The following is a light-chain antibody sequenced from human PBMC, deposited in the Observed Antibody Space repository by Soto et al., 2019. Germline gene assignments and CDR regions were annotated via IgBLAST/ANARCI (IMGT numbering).Light chain of an antibody. CDR2: DAS. CDR1: QSVRNF. J-gene: IGKJ4*01. Sequence: ESVMTQSPATLSLSPGERATLSCRASQSVRNFLAWYQQKPGQAPRLLIYDASNRATGIPARFSGSGSGTDFTLTISSLEPEDFAVYYCQQRSNWPLTFGGGTKVEIK. CDR3: QQRSNWPLT. V-gene: IGKV3-11*01.